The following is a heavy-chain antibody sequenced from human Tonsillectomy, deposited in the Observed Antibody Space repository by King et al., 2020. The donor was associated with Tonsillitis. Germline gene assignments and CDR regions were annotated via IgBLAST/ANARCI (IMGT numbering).Heavy chain of an antibody. CDR2: INPNTGGT. V-gene: IGHV1-2*02. D-gene: IGHD2-15*01. CDR1: GYTFTDFY. CDR3: ARRHCSGCSCIYYYYYAMDV. J-gene: IGHJ6*02. Sequence: VQLVESGAEVKKPGASVKVSCKASGYTFTDFYIHWVRQAPGQGLEWVGWINPNTGGTNYALRFQGRVTMTMDTSISTAYMELSRLTSDDTAVYYCARRHCSGCSCIYYYYYAMDVWGQGTAVTVSS.